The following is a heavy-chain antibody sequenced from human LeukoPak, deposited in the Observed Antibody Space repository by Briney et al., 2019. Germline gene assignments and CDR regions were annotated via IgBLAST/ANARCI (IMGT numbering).Heavy chain of an antibody. CDR3: AKWHERLLAFDS. CDR1: GDSITSFY. J-gene: IGHJ4*02. CDR2: IHHTGKN. D-gene: IGHD1-1*01. Sequence: PSETLSLTCTVSGDSITSFYWNWVRQSPEKGLEWIGYIHHTGKNYYNPSLKSRITMSVDTSRSQFFLKLGSVTAADTAVYHCAKWHERLLAFDSWGQGVLVTVSS. V-gene: IGHV4-59*01.